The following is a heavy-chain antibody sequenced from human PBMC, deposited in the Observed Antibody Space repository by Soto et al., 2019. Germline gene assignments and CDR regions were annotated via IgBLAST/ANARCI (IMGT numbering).Heavy chain of an antibody. CDR2: ISVSGGST. Sequence: VQLLESGGGLVQPGGSLRLSCAASGFTFSSYAMSWVRQAPGKGLAWVSGISVSGGSTYYADSVKGRFTISRDNSKNTLYLKMNSLRSEDTPVYYCASNTRYDPPDYWGQGPLVTVSS. V-gene: IGHV3-23*01. CDR3: ASNTRYDPPDY. CDR1: GFTFSSYA. D-gene: IGHD3-16*01. J-gene: IGHJ4*02.